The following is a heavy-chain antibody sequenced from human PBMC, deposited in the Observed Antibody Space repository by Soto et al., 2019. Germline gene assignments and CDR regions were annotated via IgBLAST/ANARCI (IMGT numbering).Heavy chain of an antibody. J-gene: IGHJ4*02. Sequence: EVQLVESGGGLVQPGGSLRLSCAASGFSCSSYAMNWVRQAPGKGLEWLSYIRESSSNIYYADSVTGRFTISRDNAKNSLYLQMNSLRDEDTAVYYCAILFGSSWHVDYWGQGTLVTVSS. CDR3: AILFGSSWHVDY. CDR1: GFSCSSYA. V-gene: IGHV3-48*02. D-gene: IGHD6-13*01. CDR2: IRESSSNI.